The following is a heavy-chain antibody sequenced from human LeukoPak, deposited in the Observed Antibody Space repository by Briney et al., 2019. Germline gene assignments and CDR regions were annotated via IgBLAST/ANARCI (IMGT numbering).Heavy chain of an antibody. CDR1: GLSFSTYA. Sequence: GGSLRLSCVASGLSFSTYAISWVRQAPGKGLEWVSSTSDAGTVTYYGDSVKGRFTFSRDNSRYTLYLQMNSLKAEDTAVYYCAKISLHGSQTDYWGQGTLVTVSS. CDR3: AKISLHGSQTDY. D-gene: IGHD3-10*01. CDR2: TSDAGTVT. V-gene: IGHV3-23*01. J-gene: IGHJ4*02.